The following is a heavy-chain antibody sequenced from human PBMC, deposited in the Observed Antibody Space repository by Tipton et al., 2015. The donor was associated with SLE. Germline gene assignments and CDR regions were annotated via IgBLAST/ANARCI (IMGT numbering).Heavy chain of an antibody. Sequence: TLSLTCTVSGGSISSSSYYWGWIRQPPGKGLEWIGSIYHSGSTYYNPSLKSRVTISVDTSKNQFSLKLSSVTAADTAVYYCARDQHSYYDSRGGAFDIWGQGTMVTVSS. V-gene: IGHV4-39*07. CDR3: ARDQHSYYDSRGGAFDI. D-gene: IGHD3-22*01. CDR1: GGSISSSSYY. CDR2: IYHSGST. J-gene: IGHJ3*02.